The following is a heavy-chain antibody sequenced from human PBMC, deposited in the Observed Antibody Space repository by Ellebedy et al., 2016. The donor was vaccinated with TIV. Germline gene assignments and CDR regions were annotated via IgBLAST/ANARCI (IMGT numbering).Heavy chain of an antibody. CDR1: GFTFSSYS. V-gene: IGHV3-21*01. Sequence: PGGSLRLSCAASGFTFSSYSMNWVRQAPGKGLEWVSSISSGSTYMYYADSVKGRFTISRDNAKNSLYLQMNSLRAEDTAVYYCARDRRYFDWSPDYWGQGTLVTVSS. J-gene: IGHJ4*02. CDR3: ARDRRYFDWSPDY. D-gene: IGHD3-9*01. CDR2: ISSGSTYM.